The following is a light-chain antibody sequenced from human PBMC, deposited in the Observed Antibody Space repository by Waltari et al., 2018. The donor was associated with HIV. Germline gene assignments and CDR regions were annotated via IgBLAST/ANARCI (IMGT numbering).Light chain of an antibody. J-gene: IGLJ3*02. CDR1: NNDAGGYKY. V-gene: IGLV2-14*03. CDR2: DVT. Sequence: QSALTQPASVSGSPGQSIAISCTGTNNDAGGYKYVSWYQQHPGTAPNLVIYDVTNRPSTVSYRVSGSKSGNTASLTISGLQAEDEADYYCSSYTGTGTWVFGGGTKVTVL. CDR3: SSYTGTGTWV.